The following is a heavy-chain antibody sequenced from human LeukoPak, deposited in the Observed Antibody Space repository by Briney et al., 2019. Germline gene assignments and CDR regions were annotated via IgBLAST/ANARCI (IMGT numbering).Heavy chain of an antibody. CDR1: GGSISSYY. CDR2: IYYSGST. V-gene: IGHV4-59*08. CDR3: ARSSSPPPYYYYMDV. D-gene: IGHD6-6*01. J-gene: IGHJ6*03. Sequence: SETLSLTCTVSGGSISSYYWSWIRQPPGKGPEWMGYIYYSGSTNYNPSLKSRVTISVDTSKNQFSLKLSSVTAADTAVYYCARSSSPPPYYYYMDVWGKGTTVTVSS.